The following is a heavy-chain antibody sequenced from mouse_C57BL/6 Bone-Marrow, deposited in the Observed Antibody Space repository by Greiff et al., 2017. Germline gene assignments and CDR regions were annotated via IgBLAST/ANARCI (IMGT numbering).Heavy chain of an antibody. CDR3: SRHDYDGAWFAY. Sequence: VQLQQPGAELVKPGASVKLSCKASGYTFTSYWMHWVKQRPGQGLEWIGMIHPNSGSTNYNEKFKSKATLTLDKSSSTAYMQLSSLTSEDSAVYYCSRHDYDGAWFAYWGQGTLVTVSA. V-gene: IGHV1-64*01. CDR1: GYTFTSYW. D-gene: IGHD2-4*01. J-gene: IGHJ3*01. CDR2: IHPNSGST.